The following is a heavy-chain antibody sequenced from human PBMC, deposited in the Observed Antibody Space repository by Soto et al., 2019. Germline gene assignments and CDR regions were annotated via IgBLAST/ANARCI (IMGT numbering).Heavy chain of an antibody. Sequence: SETLSLTCTVSGGSIIDYYWSWIRQPPGKGLEWIGYIYYSGTTDYSPSLKSRVTISVDTSKNQFSLKLSSVTAADSAIYYCAKEGKLRQSGYWYYYGLDVWGQGTTVTVSS. CDR3: AKEGKLRQSGYWYYYGLDV. CDR2: IYYSGTT. D-gene: IGHD3-16*01. CDR1: GGSIIDYY. J-gene: IGHJ6*02. V-gene: IGHV4-59*12.